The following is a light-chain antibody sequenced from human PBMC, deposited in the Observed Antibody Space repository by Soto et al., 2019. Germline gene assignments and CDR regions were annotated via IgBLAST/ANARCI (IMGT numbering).Light chain of an antibody. CDR1: SSNIGDNP. CDR3: CSYTDTSGRV. V-gene: IGLV1-44*01. J-gene: IGLJ3*02. Sequence: QSVLTQPPSASGTPGQRVTISCSGSSSNIGDNPVNWYQQVPGAAPKLLIYINDQRPSGVPDRFSGSKSGTSASLAISGVQAEDEADYYCCSYTDTSGRVFGGGTKVTVL. CDR2: IND.